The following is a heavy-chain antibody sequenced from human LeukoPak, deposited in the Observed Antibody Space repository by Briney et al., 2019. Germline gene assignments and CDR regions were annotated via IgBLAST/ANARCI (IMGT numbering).Heavy chain of an antibody. CDR3: ARSGHYLDYAFDI. CDR1: RFTFSSYE. Sequence: GGSLRLSCTASRFTFSSYEMNWVRQAPGKGLEWVSYIGGSGSPIYYADSVKGRFTISRDNAKNSLYLQMNSLRAEDTAVYYCARSGHYLDYAFDIWGQGTRVTVSS. V-gene: IGHV3-48*03. D-gene: IGHD3-22*01. J-gene: IGHJ3*02. CDR2: IGGSGSPI.